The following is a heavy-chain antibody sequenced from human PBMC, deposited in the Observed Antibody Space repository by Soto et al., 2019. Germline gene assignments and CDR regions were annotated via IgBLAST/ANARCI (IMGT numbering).Heavy chain of an antibody. CDR1: GFSFSSYW. CDR2: INRDGSST. CDR3: ARDYDFWSSYPSVYFDF. D-gene: IGHD3-3*01. Sequence: PGGSLRLSCAASGFSFSSYWMHLFRQAPGKGLVWVSRINRDGSSTAYADSVKGRFTISRDNAKNTLYLQMNSLRAEDTAVYYCARDYDFWSSYPSVYFDFWGLGNLVTVSS. J-gene: IGHJ4*02. V-gene: IGHV3-74*01.